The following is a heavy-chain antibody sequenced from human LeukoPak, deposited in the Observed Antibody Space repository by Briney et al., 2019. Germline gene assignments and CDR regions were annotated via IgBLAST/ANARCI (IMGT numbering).Heavy chain of an antibody. V-gene: IGHV3-48*01. D-gene: IGHD1-26*01. J-gene: IGHJ6*03. CDR3: AKGYGWEASYYYYYMDV. Sequence: PGGSLRLSCAASGFTFSSYNMNWVRQAPGKGLEWISYISSSSSTIYCADSVKGRFTISRDNSKNTPYLQMNSLRAEDTAVYYCAKGYGWEASYYYYYMDVWGKGTTVTISS. CDR2: ISSSSSTI. CDR1: GFTFSSYN.